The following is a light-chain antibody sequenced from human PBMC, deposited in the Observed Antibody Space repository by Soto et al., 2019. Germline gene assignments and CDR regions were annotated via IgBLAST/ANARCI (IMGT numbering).Light chain of an antibody. Sequence: IVLTQSPGTLSLSPGERATLSCRASQSVTSSYLAWYQQRPGQAPRLLVYGASSRATGIPDRFSGSGSGTDCPLTISRLSPEDFAVYSDQLSGGSRLFTFGPGTKVDIK. V-gene: IGKV3-20*01. CDR2: GAS. CDR3: QLSGGSRLFT. J-gene: IGKJ3*01. CDR1: QSVTSSY.